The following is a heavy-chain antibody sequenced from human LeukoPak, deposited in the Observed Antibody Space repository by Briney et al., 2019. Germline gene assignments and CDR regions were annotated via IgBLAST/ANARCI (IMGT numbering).Heavy chain of an antibody. J-gene: IGHJ4*02. CDR2: MNPNSSAT. D-gene: IGHD5-12*01. V-gene: IGHV1-2*02. CDR1: GYTFTGYY. Sequence: ASVKVSCKASGYTFTGYYLHWVRQAPGQGLEWMGWMNPNSSATSYARNFQGRVTMTRDTSISTAYMELNSLTSDDTAVYYCARVLLATTDLWGQGTLVTVSS. CDR3: ARVLLATTDL.